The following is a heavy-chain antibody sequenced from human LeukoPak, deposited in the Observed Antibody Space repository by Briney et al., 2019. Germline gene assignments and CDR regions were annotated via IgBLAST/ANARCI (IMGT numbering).Heavy chain of an antibody. D-gene: IGHD2-15*01. CDR3: ARGGYCSGGSCYREEIYYYYYMDV. CDR1: GGTFISYA. J-gene: IGHJ6*03. CDR2: IIPIFGTA. V-gene: IGHV1-69*13. Sequence: ASVKVSCKASGGTFISYAISWVRQAPGQGLEWMGGIIPIFGTANYAQKFQGGVTITADESTSTAYMELSSLRSEDTAVYYCARGGYCSGGSCYREEIYYYYYMDVWGKGTTVTISS.